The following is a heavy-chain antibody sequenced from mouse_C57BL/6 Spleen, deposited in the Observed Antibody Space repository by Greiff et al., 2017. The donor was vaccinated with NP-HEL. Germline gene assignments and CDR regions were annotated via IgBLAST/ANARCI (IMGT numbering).Heavy chain of an antibody. CDR3: ARSGYYYGSSYSAWFAY. D-gene: IGHD1-1*01. V-gene: IGHV1-54*01. CDR1: GYAFTNYL. Sequence: QVQLQQSGAELVRPGTSVKVSCKASGYAFTNYLIEWVKQRPGQGLEWIGVINPGSGGTNYNEKFKGKATLTADKSSSTAYMQLSSLTSEDSAVYFCARSGYYYGSSYSAWFAYWGQGTLVTVSA. CDR2: INPGSGGT. J-gene: IGHJ3*01.